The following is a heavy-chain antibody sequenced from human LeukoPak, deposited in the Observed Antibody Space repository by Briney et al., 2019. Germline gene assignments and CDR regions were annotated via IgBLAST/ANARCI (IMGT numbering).Heavy chain of an antibody. Sequence: GGSLRLSCAASGFTFSSYSMNWVRQAPGKGLEWVSAISGSGGSTYYADSVKGRFTISRDNSKNTLYLQMNSLRAEDTAVYYCAKVRYSGSYLYYFDYWGQGTLVTVSS. D-gene: IGHD1-26*01. CDR1: GFTFSSYS. V-gene: IGHV3-23*01. J-gene: IGHJ4*02. CDR3: AKVRYSGSYLYYFDY. CDR2: ISGSGGST.